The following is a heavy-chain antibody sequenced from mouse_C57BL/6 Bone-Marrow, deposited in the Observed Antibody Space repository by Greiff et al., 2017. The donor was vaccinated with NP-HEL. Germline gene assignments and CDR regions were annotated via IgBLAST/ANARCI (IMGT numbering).Heavy chain of an antibody. CDR1: GYTFTSYT. D-gene: IGHD1-1*01. CDR2: INPSSGYT. Sequence: QVQLKESGAELARPGASVKMSCKASGYTFTSYTMHWVKQRPGQGLEWIGYINPSSGYTKYNQKFKDKATLTADKSSSTAYMQLSSLTSEDSAVYYCARSYYYGSRNYAMDYWGQGTSVTVSS. J-gene: IGHJ4*01. CDR3: ARSYYYGSRNYAMDY. V-gene: IGHV1-4*01.